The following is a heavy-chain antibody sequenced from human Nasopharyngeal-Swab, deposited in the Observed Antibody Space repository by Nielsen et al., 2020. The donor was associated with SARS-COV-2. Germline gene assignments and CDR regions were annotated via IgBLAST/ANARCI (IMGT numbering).Heavy chain of an antibody. V-gene: IGHV3-11*01. Sequence: GESLKISCAASGFTFSDYCMSWIRQAPGKGLEWVSYISSSGSTIYYADSVKGRFTISRDNAKNSLYLQMNSLRAEDTAVYYCARQTTVTNYFDYWGQGTLVTVSS. D-gene: IGHD4-17*01. CDR1: GFTFSDYC. J-gene: IGHJ4*02. CDR2: ISSSGSTI. CDR3: ARQTTVTNYFDY.